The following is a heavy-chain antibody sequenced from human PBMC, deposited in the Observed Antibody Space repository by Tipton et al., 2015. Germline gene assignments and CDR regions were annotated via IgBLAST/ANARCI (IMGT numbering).Heavy chain of an antibody. D-gene: IGHD5-24*01. Sequence: GSLRLSCAASGFTFSDHYMSWIRQAPGKGLEWISYISGSSRTIYYADSVKGRFTSSRDNAKNSLYLQMNSLRAEDTAVYYCARDLEHGMDVWGHGTTVTVSS. CDR1: GFTFSDHY. J-gene: IGHJ6*02. CDR3: ARDLEHGMDV. CDR2: ISGSSRTI. V-gene: IGHV3-11*01.